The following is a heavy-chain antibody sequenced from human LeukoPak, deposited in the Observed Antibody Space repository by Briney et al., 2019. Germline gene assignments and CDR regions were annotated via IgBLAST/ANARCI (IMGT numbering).Heavy chain of an antibody. V-gene: IGHV4-34*01. D-gene: IGHD5-18*01. CDR2: INHSRST. J-gene: IGHJ4*02. CDR1: GGSFSGYY. Sequence: SETLSLTCAVYGGSFSGYYWSWIRQPPGKGLEWIGEINHSRSTNYNPSLKSRVTISVDTSKNQFSLKLSSVTAADTAVYYCARGRAWIQLLFDYWGQGTLVTVSS. CDR3: ARGRAWIQLLFDY.